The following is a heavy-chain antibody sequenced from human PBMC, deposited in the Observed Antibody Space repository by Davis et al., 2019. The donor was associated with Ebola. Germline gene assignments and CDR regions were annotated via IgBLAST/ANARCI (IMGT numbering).Heavy chain of an antibody. J-gene: IGHJ4*02. V-gene: IGHV3-30-3*01. Sequence: LSLTCAASGFSFSTYAMHWVRQAPGKGLEWVAVISYDGNNKFYADSVKGRFTISRDNSKNTLYLQMNSLRAEDTAVYYCARAPYYDSSGYYDYWGLGTLVTVSS. CDR1: GFSFSTYA. D-gene: IGHD3-22*01. CDR3: ARAPYYDSSGYYDY. CDR2: ISYDGNNK.